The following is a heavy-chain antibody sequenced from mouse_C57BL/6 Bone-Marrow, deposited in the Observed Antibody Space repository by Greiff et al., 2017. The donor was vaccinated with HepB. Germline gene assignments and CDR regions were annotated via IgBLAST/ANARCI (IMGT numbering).Heavy chain of an antibody. CDR2: IWSDGST. Sequence: VMLVESGPGLVAPSQSLSITCTVSGFSLTSYGVHWVRQPPGKGLEWLVVIWSDGSTTYNSALKSRLSISKDNSKSQVFLKMNSLQTDDTAMFYCASHYYGSSYDVAYWGQGTLVTVSA. CDR1: GFSLTSYG. CDR3: ASHYYGSSYDVAY. J-gene: IGHJ3*01. V-gene: IGHV2-6*03. D-gene: IGHD1-1*01.